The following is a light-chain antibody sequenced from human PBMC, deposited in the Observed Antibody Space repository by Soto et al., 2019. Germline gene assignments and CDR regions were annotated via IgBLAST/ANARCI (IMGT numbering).Light chain of an antibody. J-gene: IGKJ1*01. V-gene: IGKV3-15*01. CDR3: QQYNKWPLT. CDR2: GAS. Sequence: EIVLTQSPVTLPAYLGGRATLSCRASQSVSIDLAWYQQTLGQAPRLLIYGASTRATGVPPTFSGSASGTEFTLTISSLQSEDFTVYYCQQYNKWPLTFCQGTNVDI. CDR1: QSVSID.